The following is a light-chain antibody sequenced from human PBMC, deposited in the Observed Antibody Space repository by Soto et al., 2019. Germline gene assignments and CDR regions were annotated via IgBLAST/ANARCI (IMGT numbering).Light chain of an antibody. V-gene: IGLV3-21*02. CDR3: QVWDARSEHYV. CDR1: SIGSKS. CDR2: DDS. J-gene: IGLJ1*01. Sequence: SYELTQSPSVSVAPGQTVTITCGGSSIGSKSVHWYQQRPGQAPVLVVYDDSDRRSGIPERFSGSNSGSTATLTITRVEAGDEADYHCQVWDARSEHYVFGPGTKV.